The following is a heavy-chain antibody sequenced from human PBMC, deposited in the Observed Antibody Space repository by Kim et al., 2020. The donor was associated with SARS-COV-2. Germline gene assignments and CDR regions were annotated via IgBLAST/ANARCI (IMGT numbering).Heavy chain of an antibody. CDR2: GSER. V-gene: IGHV3-7*03. CDR3: AREFGSFDY. J-gene: IGHJ4*02. Sequence: GSERYYVDSVKGRFTISRDNAKNSLYLQMNGLRAEDTAVYYCAREFGSFDYWGQGALVTVSS. D-gene: IGHD3-10*01.